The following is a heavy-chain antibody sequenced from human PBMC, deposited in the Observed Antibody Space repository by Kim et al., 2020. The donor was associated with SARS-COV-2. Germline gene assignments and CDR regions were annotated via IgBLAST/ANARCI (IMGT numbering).Heavy chain of an antibody. CDR3: ARDSYYGSGSYLFYYYYGMDV. Sequence: GGSLRLSCAASGFTFSSYGMHWVRQAPGKGLEWVAVIWYDGSNKYYADSVKGRFTISRDNSKNTLYLQMNSLRAEDTAVYYCARDSYYGSGSYLFYYYYGMDVWGQGTTVTVSS. D-gene: IGHD3-10*01. V-gene: IGHV3-33*01. CDR1: GFTFSSYG. CDR2: IWYDGSNK. J-gene: IGHJ6*02.